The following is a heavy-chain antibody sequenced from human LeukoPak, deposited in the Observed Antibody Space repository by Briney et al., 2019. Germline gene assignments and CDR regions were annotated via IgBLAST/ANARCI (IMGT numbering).Heavy chain of an antibody. J-gene: IGHJ4*02. Sequence: GGSLRLSCAPSGFTFSSYWMHWVRHAPGKGLVWVSHINTDGSTITYADSVKGRFTISRDNAKNTLYLQMNSLRDEDTAVYYCTRAGSYRFDYWGQGTLVTVSS. CDR1: GFTFSSYW. V-gene: IGHV3-74*01. D-gene: IGHD3-16*02. CDR3: TRAGSYRFDY. CDR2: INTDGSTI.